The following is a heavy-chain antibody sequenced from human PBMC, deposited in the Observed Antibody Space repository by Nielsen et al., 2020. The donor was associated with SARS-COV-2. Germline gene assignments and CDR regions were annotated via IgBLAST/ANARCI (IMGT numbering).Heavy chain of an antibody. V-gene: IGHV4-59*01. CDR1: GGSISSYY. CDR3: ARTGIWYYMDV. D-gene: IGHD6-13*01. Sequence: SETLSLTCTVSGGSISSYYWSWIRQPPGKGLEWIGYIYYSGSTNYNPSLKSRVTISVDTSKNQFSLKLSSVTAADTAVHYCARTGIWYYMDVWGKGTTVTVSS. J-gene: IGHJ6*03. CDR2: IYYSGST.